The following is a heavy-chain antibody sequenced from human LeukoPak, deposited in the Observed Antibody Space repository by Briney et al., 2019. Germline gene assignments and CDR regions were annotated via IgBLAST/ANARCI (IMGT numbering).Heavy chain of an antibody. CDR2: VDDSGNT. D-gene: IGHD3-22*01. CDR1: GGSINSYY. J-gene: IGHJ5*02. V-gene: IGHV4-59*08. Sequence: SETLSLTCIVSGGSINSYYWSWIRQPPGKGLEWIAYVDDSGNTNYNPSLKSRVTISADTSKNQFSLKLNSVTAADTAVYYCARQRGYHYDSTTNRFSDLWGQGTRVTVSS. CDR3: ARQRGYHYDSTTNRFSDL.